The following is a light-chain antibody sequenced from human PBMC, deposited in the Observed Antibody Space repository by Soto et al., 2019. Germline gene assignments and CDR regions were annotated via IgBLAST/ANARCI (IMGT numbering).Light chain of an antibody. Sequence: DIQMTQSPSSLSASVGDRVNITCQASQDINNYLNWYQQKLGKAPKLLIYDASNLETGVPSRFSGSGSGTDFTFTISSLQPEDIATYYCQQYDNLPLTVGGGTKVDIK. V-gene: IGKV1-33*01. CDR3: QQYDNLPLT. CDR2: DAS. J-gene: IGKJ4*01. CDR1: QDINNY.